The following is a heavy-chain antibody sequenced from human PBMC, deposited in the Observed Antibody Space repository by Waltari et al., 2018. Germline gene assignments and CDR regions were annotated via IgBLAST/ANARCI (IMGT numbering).Heavy chain of an antibody. Sequence: QVQLQQWGAGLVMPSETLSLTCAVYGASLRNYFWSWIRQAPGKGLEWIGEIKHGGTTNYNPSLKSRVTISVDTSKSQFSLRLRSVTAADTAVYYCARGYSNGYGPGDSRGQGTLVTVSS. CDR3: ARGYSNGYGPGDS. D-gene: IGHD5-18*01. CDR1: GASLRNYF. V-gene: IGHV4-34*01. J-gene: IGHJ4*02. CDR2: IKHGGTT.